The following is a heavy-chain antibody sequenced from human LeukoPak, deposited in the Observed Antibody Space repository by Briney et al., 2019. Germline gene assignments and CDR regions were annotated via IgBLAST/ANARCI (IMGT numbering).Heavy chain of an antibody. CDR3: ARDRGWEQWLATYYYYGMDV. CDR1: GYTFTGYY. Sequence: ASVKVSCKASGYTFTGYYMHWVRQAPGQGLEWIGWINPNSGGTNYAQKFQGGVTMTRDTSISTAYMELSRLRSDDTAVYYCARDRGWEQWLATYYYYGMDVWGQGTTVTVSS. D-gene: IGHD6-19*01. V-gene: IGHV1-2*02. CDR2: INPNSGGT. J-gene: IGHJ6*02.